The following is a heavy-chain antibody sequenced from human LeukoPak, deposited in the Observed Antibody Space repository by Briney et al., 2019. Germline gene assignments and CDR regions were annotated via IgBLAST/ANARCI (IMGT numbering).Heavy chain of an antibody. CDR1: GFTFSDYY. CDR3: ARSRDGYNLDY. D-gene: IGHD5-24*01. V-gene: IGHV3-11*06. CDR2: ISGSSGYT. Sequence: GSLRLSCAASGFTFSDYYMSWIRQAPGKGLEWVSYISGSSGYTNYADSVRGRFTISSDNAKNSLYLQVNSLGAEDTAVYYCARSRDGYNLDYWGQGTLVTVSS. J-gene: IGHJ4*02.